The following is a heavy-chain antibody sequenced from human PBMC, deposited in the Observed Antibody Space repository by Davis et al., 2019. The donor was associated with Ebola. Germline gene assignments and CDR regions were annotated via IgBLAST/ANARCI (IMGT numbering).Heavy chain of an antibody. CDR1: GFTFSSYA. CDR3: ARGVTMVRGVIIPDAFDI. D-gene: IGHD3-10*01. J-gene: IGHJ3*02. V-gene: IGHV3-23*01. CDR2: ISGSGGST. Sequence: GGSLRLSCAASGFTFSSYAMSWVRQAPGKGLEWVSAISGSGGSTYYADSVRGRFTISRDNSKNTLYLQMGSLRAEDMAVYYCARGVTMVRGVIIPDAFDIWGQGTMVTVSS.